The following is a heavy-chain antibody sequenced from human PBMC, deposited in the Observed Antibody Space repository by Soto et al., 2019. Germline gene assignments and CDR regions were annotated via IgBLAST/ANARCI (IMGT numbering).Heavy chain of an antibody. J-gene: IGHJ6*03. V-gene: IGHV1-69*08. CDR2: IIPILGIA. Sequence: QVQLVQSGAEVKKPGSSVKVSCKASGDTFSSYTISWVRQAPGQGLEWMGRIIPILGIANYAQKFQGRVTITADKSTSTAYMELSSLRSEDTAVYYCARDCSGYSSSYYYYYYMDVWGKGTTVTVSS. D-gene: IGHD6-6*01. CDR1: GDTFSSYT. CDR3: ARDCSGYSSSYYYYYYMDV.